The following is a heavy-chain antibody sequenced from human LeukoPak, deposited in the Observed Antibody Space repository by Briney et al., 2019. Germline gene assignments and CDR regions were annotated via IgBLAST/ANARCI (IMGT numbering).Heavy chain of an antibody. CDR3: ARGGVAGSSY. CDR2: IYYSGST. J-gene: IGHJ4*02. V-gene: IGHV4-59*01. Sequence: SETLSLTCTVSGGSISSYYWSWIRQPPGKGLEWIGYIYYSGSTNYNPSLKSRVTISVDTSKNQFSLKLSSVTAADTAVYYCARGGVAGSSYWGQGTLVTVSS. CDR1: GGSISSYY. D-gene: IGHD6-19*01.